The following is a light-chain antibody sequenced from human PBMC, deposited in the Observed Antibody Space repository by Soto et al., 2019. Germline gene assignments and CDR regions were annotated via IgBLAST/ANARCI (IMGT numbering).Light chain of an antibody. CDR3: SSYTTSSTRV. CDR1: SSDVGAYDF. J-gene: IGLJ1*01. V-gene: IGLV2-14*01. Sequence: QSALTQPASVSGSPGQSITISCTGTSSDVGAYDFVSWYQHHPDKAPKLMIYEVSNRPSGVSHRFSGSKSVNTATLTISGLQAEDEADYYCSSYTTSSTRVFGTGTKVTVL. CDR2: EVS.